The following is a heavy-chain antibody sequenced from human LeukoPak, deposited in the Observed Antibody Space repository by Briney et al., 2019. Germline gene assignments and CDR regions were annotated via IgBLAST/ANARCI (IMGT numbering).Heavy chain of an antibody. CDR1: GYGFTSSW. CDR2: IYPGDSDT. J-gene: IGHJ4*02. CDR3: ARPARGAAADYFDY. V-gene: IGHV5-51*01. Sequence: GESLKISCKGSGYGFTSSWIAWVRQMPGKGLESMGIIYPGDSDTRYSPSFQGQVTISADKSISTAYLQWSSLQASDTAMYYCARPARGAAADYFDYWGQGTPVTVSS. D-gene: IGHD6-13*01.